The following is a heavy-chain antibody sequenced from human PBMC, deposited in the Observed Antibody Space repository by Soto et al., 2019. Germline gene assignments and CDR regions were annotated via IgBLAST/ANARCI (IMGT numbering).Heavy chain of an antibody. J-gene: IGHJ4*02. D-gene: IGHD3-10*01. Sequence: QVQLVQSGAEVKKPGASVKVSCKASGYTFTSYGISWVRQAPGQGLEWMGWISTYNGNTKYAQKLQGRVAMPTDASRSTAYRELRSLSSDDTAVFYYAREMVRYVGSAYWGQGTLVTVSS. CDR1: GYTFTSYG. CDR2: ISTYNGNT. V-gene: IGHV1-18*01. CDR3: AREMVRYVGSAY.